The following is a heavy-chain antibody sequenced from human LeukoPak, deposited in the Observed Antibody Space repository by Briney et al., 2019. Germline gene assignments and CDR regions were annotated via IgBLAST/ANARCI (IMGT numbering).Heavy chain of an antibody. CDR2: IYHSGST. CDR1: GGSISSGGYS. D-gene: IGHD2-2*01. Sequence: SQTLSLTCAVSGGSISSGGYSWSWIRQPPGKGLEWIGYIYHSGSTYYNPSLKSRVTISVDRSKNQFSLKLSSVTAADTAVYYCARSGVVVPAASNWLDPWGQGTLVTVSS. V-gene: IGHV4-30-2*01. J-gene: IGHJ5*02. CDR3: ARSGVVVPAASNWLDP.